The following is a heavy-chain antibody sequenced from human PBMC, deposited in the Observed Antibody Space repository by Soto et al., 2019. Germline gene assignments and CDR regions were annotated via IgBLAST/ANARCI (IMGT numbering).Heavy chain of an antibody. J-gene: IGHJ6*01. CDR1: GFTFSSYG. CDR2: ISYDGSNK. CDR3: AKALYPGRSDDGMDV. Sequence: QVQLVESGGGVVQPGRSLRLSCAASGFTFSSYGMHWVRQAPGKGLEWVAVISYDGSNKYYADSVKGRFTISRDNSKNTLYLQMNSLRAEDTAVYYCAKALYPGRSDDGMDVW. V-gene: IGHV3-30*18. D-gene: IGHD2-15*01.